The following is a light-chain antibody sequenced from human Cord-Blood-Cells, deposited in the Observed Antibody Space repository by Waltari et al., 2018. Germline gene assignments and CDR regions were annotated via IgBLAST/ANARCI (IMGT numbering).Light chain of an antibody. J-gene: IGLJ3*02. Sequence: QSALTQPASVSGSPGQSITISCTGTSSDVGSSNLVSWYQQHPGKAPHVMIYEGSSRTAGVSNRFSGSTSGNTASLTISGLQAEDEADYYCCSYAGSSTWVFGGGTKLTVL. CDR2: EGS. CDR1: SSDVGSSNL. CDR3: CSYAGSSTWV. V-gene: IGLV2-23*01.